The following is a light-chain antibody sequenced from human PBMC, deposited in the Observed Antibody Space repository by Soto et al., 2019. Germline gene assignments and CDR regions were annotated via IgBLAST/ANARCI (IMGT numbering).Light chain of an antibody. CDR2: EVS. CDR3: CSYAGSSTLPP. Sequence: QSALTQPASVSGSPGQSITISCTGTSSDVGSYNLVSWYQQHPGKAPKLMIYEVSKRPSGVSNRFSGSKSGNTASLTISGLQAEDEADYYCCSYAGSSTLPPFGGGPKLTVL. J-gene: IGLJ2*01. V-gene: IGLV2-23*02. CDR1: SSDVGSYNL.